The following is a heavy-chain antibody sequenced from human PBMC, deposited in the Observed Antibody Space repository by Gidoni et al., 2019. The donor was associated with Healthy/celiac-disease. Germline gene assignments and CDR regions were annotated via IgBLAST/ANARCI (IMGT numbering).Heavy chain of an antibody. V-gene: IGHV3-49*04. J-gene: IGHJ6*02. CDR1: GFTFGDYA. D-gene: IGHD6-6*01. CDR2: IRSKAYGGTT. CDR3: TREGVAARPSAPGHGMDV. Sequence: EVQLVESGGGLVQPGRSLRLSCTASGFTFGDYAMSWVRQAPGKGLEWVGFIRSKAYGGTTEYAASVKGRFTISRDDSKSIAYLQMNSLKTEDTAVYYCTREGVAARPSAPGHGMDVWGQGTTVTVSS.